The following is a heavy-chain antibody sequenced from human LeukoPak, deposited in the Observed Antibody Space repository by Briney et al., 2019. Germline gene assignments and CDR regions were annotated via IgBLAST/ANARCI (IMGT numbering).Heavy chain of an antibody. V-gene: IGHV2-70*17. CDR3: ARMTPDSPSFDY. CDR1: GFSLSTPEMC. J-gene: IGHJ4*02. D-gene: IGHD2-15*01. Sequence: SGPTLVKPTQTLTLTCTFSGFSLSTPEMCVTWIRQPPGKALEWLARIDWDDDKFYSPSPRTRLTISKDTPKNQVVLRMTNMDPVDTGTYYCARMTPDSPSFDYWGQGALITVSS. CDR2: IDWDDDK.